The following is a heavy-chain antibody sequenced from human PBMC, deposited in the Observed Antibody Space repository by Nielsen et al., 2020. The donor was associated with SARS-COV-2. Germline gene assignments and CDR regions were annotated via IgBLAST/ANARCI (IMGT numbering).Heavy chain of an antibody. V-gene: IGHV3-7*03. CDR3: ARDRSDFWSGYWMNAFDI. J-gene: IGHJ3*02. CDR2: IKQDGSEK. D-gene: IGHD3-3*01. CDR1: GFTFSSYW. Sequence: GGSLRLSCAASGFTFSSYWMSWVRQAPGKGLEWVANIKQDGSEKYYVDSVKGRFTISRDNAKNSLYLQMNSLRAEDTAVYYCARDRSDFWSGYWMNAFDIWGQGTMVTVSS.